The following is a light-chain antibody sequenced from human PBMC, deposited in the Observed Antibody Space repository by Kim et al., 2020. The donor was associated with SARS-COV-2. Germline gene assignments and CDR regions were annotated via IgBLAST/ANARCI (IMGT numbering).Light chain of an antibody. J-gene: IGKJ3*01. CDR1: QGISSS. CDR3: QQLSTYPLT. Sequence: DIQLTQSPSILSASVGDRVTITCRASQGISSSLAWYQQKPGKALKLLIYTASTLQSGVPSRFSGTGSGTEFTLTISSLQPEDFATYYCQQLSTYPLTFGPGTKVDIK. CDR2: TAS. V-gene: IGKV1-9*01.